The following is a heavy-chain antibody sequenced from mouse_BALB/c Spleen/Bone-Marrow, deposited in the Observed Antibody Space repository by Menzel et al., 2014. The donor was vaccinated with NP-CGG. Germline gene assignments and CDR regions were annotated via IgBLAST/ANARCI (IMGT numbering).Heavy chain of an antibody. V-gene: IGHV1-5*01. Sequence: VQLQQPGTVLARPGASVKMSCKASGYSFTFYWMHWVKQGPGQGLEWIGAIYPGNSDTTCNQKFEVKAKLTAVTSASTAYMELSSLTNEDSAVYYCMFLVKEDFAYWGQGTLVTVSA. CDR3: MFLVKEDFAY. D-gene: IGHD2-10*02. CDR1: GYSFTFYW. CDR2: IYPGNSDT. J-gene: IGHJ3*01.